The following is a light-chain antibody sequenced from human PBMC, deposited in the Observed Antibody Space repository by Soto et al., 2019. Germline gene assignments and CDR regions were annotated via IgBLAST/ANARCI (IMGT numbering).Light chain of an antibody. Sequence: EIVLTQSPGTLSLSPGERATLSCRASQSVGSSFLAWYQQRRGQAPRLLIYGASSRATGIPDRFSGSGSGTDFTLTISRLEHEDFAVYYCQQYAGSSPTFGQGSKVEI. CDR1: QSVGSSF. J-gene: IGKJ1*01. V-gene: IGKV3-20*01. CDR3: QQYAGSSPT. CDR2: GAS.